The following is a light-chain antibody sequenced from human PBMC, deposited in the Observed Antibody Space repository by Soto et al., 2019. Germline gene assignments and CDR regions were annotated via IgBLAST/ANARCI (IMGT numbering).Light chain of an antibody. CDR3: QQCDSSPGT. V-gene: IGKV1-39*01. Sequence: DIEMTQSPATLSASVGERVTISCRASQSVSTNLAWYQQKPGQAPSLFIYGASSRHTDIPSRFSGSGSGTDFTLTISSLEPEDFAAYYCQQCDSSPGTFGEGTKVDIK. CDR2: GAS. CDR1: QSVSTN. J-gene: IGKJ1*01.